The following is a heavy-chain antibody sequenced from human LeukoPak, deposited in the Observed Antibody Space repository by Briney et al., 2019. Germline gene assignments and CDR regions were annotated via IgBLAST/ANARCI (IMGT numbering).Heavy chain of an antibody. V-gene: IGHV1-2*02. J-gene: IGHJ4*02. CDR3: ARDGEYYYDSSGYDY. CDR2: INPNSGGT. Sequence: GASVKVSCKASGYTFTGYYMHWVRQAPGQGLEWMGWINPNSGGTNYAQKFQGRVTMTRDTSISTAYMELSRLRSDDTAVYYCARDGEYYYDSSGYDYWGQGTLVTVSS. D-gene: IGHD3-22*01. CDR1: GYTFTGYY.